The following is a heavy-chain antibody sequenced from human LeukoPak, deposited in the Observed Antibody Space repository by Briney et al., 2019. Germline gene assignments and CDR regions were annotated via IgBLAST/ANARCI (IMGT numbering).Heavy chain of an antibody. CDR2: INHSGST. CDR1: GGSFSGYY. V-gene: IGHV4-34*01. D-gene: IGHD3-10*01. Sequence: PSETLSLTCAVYGGSFSGYYWSWIRQPPGKGLEWIGEINHSGSTNYNPSLKSRVTISVDTSKNQFSLKLNSVTAADTAVYYCARVLDYYGSGTYSFDYWGQGTLVTVSS. J-gene: IGHJ4*02. CDR3: ARVLDYYGSGTYSFDY.